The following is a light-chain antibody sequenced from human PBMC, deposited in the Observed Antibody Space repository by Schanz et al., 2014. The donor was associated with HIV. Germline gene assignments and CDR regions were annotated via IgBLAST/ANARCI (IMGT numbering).Light chain of an antibody. CDR3: AGWDDGLKGWV. V-gene: IGLV1-44*01. Sequence: QSVLTQPPSASGPPGQRVTISCSVSSSNIGRNAVNWFQHLPGTAPKLLIYNSYHRPSGVPDRFSGSGSGTSASLAISGLQSDDEADYYCAGWDDGLKGWVFGGGTKLTVL. J-gene: IGLJ3*02. CDR1: SSNIGRNA. CDR2: NSY.